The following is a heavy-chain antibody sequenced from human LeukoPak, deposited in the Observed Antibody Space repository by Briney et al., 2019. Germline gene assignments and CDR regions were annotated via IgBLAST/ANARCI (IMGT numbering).Heavy chain of an antibody. D-gene: IGHD3-22*01. Sequence: ASVKVSCKASGYTFTSYAMNWVRQAPGQGLEWMGWINTNTGNPTYAQGFTGRFVFSLDTSVSTAYLQISSLKAEDTAVYYCARDLPLYDSSGLIGYWGQGTLVTVSS. CDR2: INTNTGNP. V-gene: IGHV7-4-1*02. J-gene: IGHJ4*02. CDR1: GYTFTSYA. CDR3: ARDLPLYDSSGLIGY.